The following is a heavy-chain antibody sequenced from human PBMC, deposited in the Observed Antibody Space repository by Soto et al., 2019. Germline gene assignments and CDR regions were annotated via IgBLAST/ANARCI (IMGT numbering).Heavy chain of an antibody. Sequence: QVRLVLSGDELKKPGASMKVSCKASGYAFSDHGISWVRQAPGQVLEWIGWISVYNGNTNYAQKFQGRVTVNTDATTTTAYMEVRSLTSDDTAVYYCARDHRYSSSFFDSWSQGTLITVSS. D-gene: IGHD6-6*01. CDR1: GYAFSDHG. CDR3: ARDHRYSSSFFDS. J-gene: IGHJ4*02. CDR2: ISVYNGNT. V-gene: IGHV1-18*04.